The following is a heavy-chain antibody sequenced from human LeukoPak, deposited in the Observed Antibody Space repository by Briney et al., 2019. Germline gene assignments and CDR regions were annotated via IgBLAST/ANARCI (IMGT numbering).Heavy chain of an antibody. CDR1: GGSISSSSYY. V-gene: IGHV4-39*01. J-gene: IGHJ4*02. CDR2: IYYSGST. CDR3: ARQINNGWYTADY. Sequence: SETLSLTCTVSGGSISSSSYYWGWTRQPPGKGLEWIGSIYYSGSTYYNPSLKSRVTISVDTSKNQFSLKLSSLTAADTAVYYCARQINNGWYTADYWGQGTLVTVSS. D-gene: IGHD6-19*01.